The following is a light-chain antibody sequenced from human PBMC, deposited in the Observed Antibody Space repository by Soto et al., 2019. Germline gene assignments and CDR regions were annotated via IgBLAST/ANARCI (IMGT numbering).Light chain of an antibody. CDR3: CSNARTYTFV. J-gene: IGLJ1*01. CDR2: DVT. Sequence: QSVLTQPRSVSGSPGQSVTISCTGTSSDVGGYNYVSWYQQHPGKAPKLMIYDVTRRPSGVPDRFSGSKSGNTASLTISGLQAEYEADYYCCSNARTYTFVFCAGP. CDR1: SSDVGGYNY. V-gene: IGLV2-11*01.